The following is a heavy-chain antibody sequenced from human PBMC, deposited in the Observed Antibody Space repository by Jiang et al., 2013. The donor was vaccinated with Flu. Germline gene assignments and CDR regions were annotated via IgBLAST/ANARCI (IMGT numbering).Heavy chain of an antibody. Sequence: LEWIGEIIHSGSINYNPSLKSRVTISADTSKNQFSLKLSSVTAADTAVYYCARRAASVIPPDYWGQGTLVTVSS. V-gene: IGHV4-34*12. CDR3: ARRAASVIPPDY. J-gene: IGHJ4*02. CDR2: IIHSGSI. D-gene: IGHD3-16*02.